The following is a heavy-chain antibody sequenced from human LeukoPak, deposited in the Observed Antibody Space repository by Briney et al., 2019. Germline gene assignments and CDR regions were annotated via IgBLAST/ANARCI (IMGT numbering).Heavy chain of an antibody. V-gene: IGHV3-30*03. CDR3: ARDWNYYDSSGNYYFDY. D-gene: IGHD3-22*01. CDR2: ISYDGSNK. CDR1: GFTFSSYG. J-gene: IGHJ4*02. Sequence: GGSLRLSCAASGFTFSSYGMHWVRQAPGKGLEWVAVISYDGSNKYYADSVKGRFTISRDNSKNTLYLQMNSLRAEDTAVYYCARDWNYYDSSGNYYFDYWGQGTLVTVSS.